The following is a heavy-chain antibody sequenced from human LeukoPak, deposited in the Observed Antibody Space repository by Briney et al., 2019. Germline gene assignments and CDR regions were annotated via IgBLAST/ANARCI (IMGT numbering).Heavy chain of an antibody. V-gene: IGHV4-34*01. CDR2: INHNGST. Sequence: SETLSLTCAVYGGSFSGYYWSWIRQPPGKGLEWIGEINHNGSTNYNPSLKSRVTISVDTSKNQFSLKLSSVTAADTAVYYCARVSTWKSYYYYGMDVWGQGTTVTVSS. CDR1: GGSFSGYY. D-gene: IGHD1-1*01. CDR3: ARVSTWKSYYYYGMDV. J-gene: IGHJ6*02.